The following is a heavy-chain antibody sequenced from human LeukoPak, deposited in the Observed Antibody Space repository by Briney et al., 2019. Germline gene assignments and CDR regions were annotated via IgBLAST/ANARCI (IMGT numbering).Heavy chain of an antibody. D-gene: IGHD6-13*01. V-gene: IGHV1-46*01. J-gene: IGHJ5*02. CDR2: INPSGGST. CDR3: ARGYSSSWFDP. CDR1: GYTFTSYY. Sequence: ASVKVSCKASGYTFTSYYMHWVRQAPGQGLEWMGIINPSGGSTSYAQKFQGRVTMTRYMSTSTVYMELSSLRSDDTAVYYCARGYSSSWFDPWGQGTLVTVSS.